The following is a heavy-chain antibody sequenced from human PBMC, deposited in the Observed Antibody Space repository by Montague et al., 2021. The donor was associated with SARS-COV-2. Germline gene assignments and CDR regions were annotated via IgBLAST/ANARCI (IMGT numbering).Heavy chain of an antibody. Sequence: SETLSLTCTVSGGSISSSNYFWGWIRQPPGKGLEWIGSIYFGGGTYYNPSLKSRVTISVDTSKNQSSLKLTSVTAADTAVYWCARSRANVPSRPGFDYWGQGALVTASS. CDR3: ARSRANVPSRPGFDY. D-gene: IGHD6-6*01. V-gene: IGHV4-39*07. CDR1: GGSISSSNYF. J-gene: IGHJ4*02. CDR2: IYFGGGT.